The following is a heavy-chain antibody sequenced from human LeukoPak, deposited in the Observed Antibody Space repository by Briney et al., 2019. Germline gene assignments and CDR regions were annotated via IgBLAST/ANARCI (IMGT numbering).Heavy chain of an antibody. CDR1: GYSFTSYW. V-gene: IGHV5-51*01. D-gene: IGHD6-13*01. CDR3: AMIAAAGTSPFDI. J-gene: IGHJ3*02. Sequence: GESLKISCKGSGYSFTSYWIGWVRQMPGKGLEWMSIIYPGDSDTRYSPSFQGQVTISAGKSITTACLQWSSLKASDTAMYYCAMIAAAGTSPFDIWGQGTMVTVSS. CDR2: IYPGDSDT.